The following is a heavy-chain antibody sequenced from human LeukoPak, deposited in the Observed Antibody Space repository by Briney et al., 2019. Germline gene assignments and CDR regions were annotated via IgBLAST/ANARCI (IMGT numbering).Heavy chain of an antibody. CDR1: GCSISSSSYY. J-gene: IGHJ4*02. Sequence: SETLSLTCTVSGCSISSSSYYWGWIPQPPGTGLEWIGSIYYSGSTYYNPSLKSRGTIYVDTSKNQFSLKLSSVTAADTAVYYCARHPRGCCSTSCFGYWGQGTLVTVSS. D-gene: IGHD2-2*01. CDR3: ARHPRGCCSTSCFGY. CDR2: IYYSGST. V-gene: IGHV4-39*01.